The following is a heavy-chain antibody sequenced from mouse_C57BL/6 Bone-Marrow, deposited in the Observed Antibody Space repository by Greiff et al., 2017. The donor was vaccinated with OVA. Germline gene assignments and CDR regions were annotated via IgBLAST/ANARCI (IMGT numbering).Heavy chain of an antibody. J-gene: IGHJ4*01. Sequence: VQLQESGTELVKPGASVKLSCKASGYTFTSYWMHWVKQRPGQGLEWIGNINPSNGGTNYNEKFKSKATLTVDKSSSTAYMQLSSLTSEDSAVYYCARGGITTVVATNYYAMDYWGQGTSVTVSS. CDR3: ARGGITTVVATNYYAMDY. CDR1: GYTFTSYW. CDR2: INPSNGGT. D-gene: IGHD1-1*01. V-gene: IGHV1-53*01.